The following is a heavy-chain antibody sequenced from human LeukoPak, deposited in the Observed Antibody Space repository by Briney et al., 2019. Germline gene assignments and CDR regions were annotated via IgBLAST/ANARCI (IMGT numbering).Heavy chain of an antibody. V-gene: IGHV3-23*01. J-gene: IGHJ4*02. CDR2: ISGSGGST. D-gene: IGHD3-22*01. CDR3: AKDYYDSSGYPDY. Sequence: SGGSLRLSCAVSGFTLSSYAMSGVRQAPGKGVEWVSDISGSGGSTHYADSVRGRFTIYRDNSKNTLYLQMNSLRAEDTAVYYCAKDYYDSSGYPDYGGQGTLVTVSS. CDR1: GFTLSSYA.